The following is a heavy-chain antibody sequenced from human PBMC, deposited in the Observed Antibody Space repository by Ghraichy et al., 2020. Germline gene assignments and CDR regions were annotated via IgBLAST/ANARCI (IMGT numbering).Heavy chain of an antibody. CDR3: ARGVRELYYYGMDV. V-gene: IGHV3-23*01. J-gene: IGHJ6*02. D-gene: IGHD3-10*01. CDR2: ITGVGDSA. CDR1: GFIFSNHA. Sequence: GGSLRLSCAASGFIFSNHAMSWVRQAPGKGLEWVSTITGVGDSAYYTDSVKGRFTISRDNLKNTLYLQMNSLRAEDTAVYYCARGVRELYYYGMDVWGQGTTVTVSS.